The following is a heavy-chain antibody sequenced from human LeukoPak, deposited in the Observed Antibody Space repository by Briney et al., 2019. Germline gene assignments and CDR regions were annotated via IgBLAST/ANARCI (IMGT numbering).Heavy chain of an antibody. V-gene: IGHV4-39*01. J-gene: IGHJ4*02. D-gene: IGHD3-22*01. CDR1: GGSISTSNYL. Sequence: PSETLSLTCSVSGGSISTSNYLWAWIRQPPGKGLEWIGSVYYGGSTQYNPALQSRVTISIDTSKNQFSLNLNSVTAADTAVYYCARHDRYFYDGSGHITLSFFDYWGQGTLVTVSS. CDR2: VYYGGST. CDR3: ARHDRYFYDGSGHITLSFFDY.